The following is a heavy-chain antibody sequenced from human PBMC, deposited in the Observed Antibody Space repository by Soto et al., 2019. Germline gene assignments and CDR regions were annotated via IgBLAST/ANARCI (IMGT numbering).Heavy chain of an antibody. J-gene: IGHJ4*02. D-gene: IGHD2-8*01. Sequence: QVQLVQSGTEVKKPGASVKVSCKASGYTFKNYGITWVRQAPGQGLERMGWVSAYNRNTNYAQNFEDRVTMTTDTSTKPTSLELRSLSSDDTAIYYCAGARQYAPLPYWGQGTLVTVSS. CDR3: AGARQYAPLPY. V-gene: IGHV1-18*01. CDR2: VSAYNRNT. CDR1: GYTFKNYG.